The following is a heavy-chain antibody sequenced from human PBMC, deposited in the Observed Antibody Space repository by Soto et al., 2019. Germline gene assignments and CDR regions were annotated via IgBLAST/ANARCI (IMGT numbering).Heavy chain of an antibody. CDR1: GFTFSSFD. CDR3: ARVGVGSLDAFDI. V-gene: IGHV3-48*03. J-gene: IGHJ3*02. CDR2: TSSSGATI. Sequence: EEQLEESGGGLVQPGGSLRLSCAASGFTFSSFDMNWVRQGPGKGLEWVSYTSSSGATIYYADSVKGRFTISRDNAKNTLYLQMNSLRVEDTAVYYCARVGVGSLDAFDIWGQGTMVTVSS. D-gene: IGHD1-26*01.